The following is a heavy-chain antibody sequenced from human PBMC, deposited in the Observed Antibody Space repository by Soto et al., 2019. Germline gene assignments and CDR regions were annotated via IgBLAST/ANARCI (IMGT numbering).Heavy chain of an antibody. CDR1: GGSISSSSYY. V-gene: IGHV4-39*01. Sequence: SETLSLTCTVSGGSISSSSYYWGWIRQPPGKGLEWIGSIYYSGSTYYNPSLKSRVTISVDASKNQFSLKLSSVTAADTAVYYCASGPPAGSFDYWGQGTLVTVSS. D-gene: IGHD2-2*01. J-gene: IGHJ4*02. CDR2: IYYSGST. CDR3: ASGPPAGSFDY.